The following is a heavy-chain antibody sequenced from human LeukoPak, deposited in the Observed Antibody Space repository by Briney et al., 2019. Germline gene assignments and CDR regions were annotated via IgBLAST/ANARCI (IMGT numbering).Heavy chain of an antibody. CDR1: GGSISSGDYY. CDR3: ARSGYCSSTSCCTVDYYYMDV. J-gene: IGHJ6*03. D-gene: IGHD2-2*02. V-gene: IGHV4-30-4*08. Sequence: SQTLSLTCTVAGGSISSGDYYWSWIRQPPGKGLEWIGYIYYSGSTYYNPSLKSRVTISVDTSKNQFSLKLSSVTAADTALYYCARSGYCSSTSCCTVDYYYMDVWGKGSTVTVSS. CDR2: IYYSGST.